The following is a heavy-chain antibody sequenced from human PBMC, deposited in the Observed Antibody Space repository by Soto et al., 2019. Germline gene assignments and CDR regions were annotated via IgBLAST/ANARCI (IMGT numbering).Heavy chain of an antibody. CDR3: ARVTGRTVGASGY. CDR1: GGSISSSSYY. D-gene: IGHD2-15*01. Sequence: SETLSLTCTVSGGSISSSSYYWGWIRQPPGKGLEWIGTIYYSGNTYYNSSLKSRVTIFVDTSKNQFSLKLSSVTAADTAVYYCARVTGRTVGASGYWGQGTLVTVSS. CDR2: IYYSGNT. J-gene: IGHJ4*02. V-gene: IGHV4-39*01.